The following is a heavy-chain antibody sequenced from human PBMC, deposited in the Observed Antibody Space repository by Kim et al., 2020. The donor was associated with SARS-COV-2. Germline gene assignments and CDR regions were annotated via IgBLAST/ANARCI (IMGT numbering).Heavy chain of an antibody. CDR3: ARDNRGGYSYGLSYYYYGMDV. V-gene: IGHV1-69*13. D-gene: IGHD5-18*01. J-gene: IGHJ6*02. Sequence: SVKVSCKASGGTFSSYAISWVRQAPGQGLEWMGGIIPIFGTANYAQKFQGRVTITADESTSTAYMELSSLRSEDTAVYYCARDNRGGYSYGLSYYYYGMDVWGQGTTVTVSS. CDR1: GGTFSSYA. CDR2: IIPIFGTA.